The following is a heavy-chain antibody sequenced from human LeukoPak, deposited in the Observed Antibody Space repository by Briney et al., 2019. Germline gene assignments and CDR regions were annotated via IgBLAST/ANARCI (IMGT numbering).Heavy chain of an antibody. D-gene: IGHD3-22*01. J-gene: IGHJ6*03. CDR1: GYTFTSYD. V-gene: IGHV1-8*03. Sequence: ASVKVSCKASGYTFTSYDINWVRQATGQGLEWMGWMNPNSGNTGYAQKFQGRVTITRNTSISTAYMELSSLRSEDTAVYYCARTSNYDSSGYQQSLYYYYYYMDVWGKGTTVTVSS. CDR3: ARTSNYDSSGYQQSLYYYYYYMDV. CDR2: MNPNSGNT.